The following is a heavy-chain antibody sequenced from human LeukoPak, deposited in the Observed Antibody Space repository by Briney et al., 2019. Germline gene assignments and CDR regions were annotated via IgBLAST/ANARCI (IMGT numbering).Heavy chain of an antibody. V-gene: IGHV3-30*18. J-gene: IGHJ4*02. CDR1: GFPFSGYG. Sequence: GGSLRLSCAASGFPFSGYGMHWVRQAPGKGLEWMTIISDDGSVKYYAEFVKGRFTISRDNSKNTLYLQMNSLRAEDTAVNYCAKEDVSGWYGVDYWGQGTLVTVSS. CDR2: ISDDGSVK. CDR3: AKEDVSGWYGVDY. D-gene: IGHD6-19*01.